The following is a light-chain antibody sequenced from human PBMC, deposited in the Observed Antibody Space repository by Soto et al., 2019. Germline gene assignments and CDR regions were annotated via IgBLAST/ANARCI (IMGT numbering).Light chain of an antibody. J-gene: IGLJ3*02. CDR1: SSNIGSNY. CDR3: AAWDDSLSLGV. CDR2: SNN. V-gene: IGLV1-47*02. Sequence: QSVLTQAPSTSGTPGQRVTISCSGSSSNIGSNYVYWYQQLPGTAPKLLIQSNNQRPSGVPDRFSGSKSGTSASLAISGLRSEDEADYYCAAWDDSLSLGVFGGGTKVTVL.